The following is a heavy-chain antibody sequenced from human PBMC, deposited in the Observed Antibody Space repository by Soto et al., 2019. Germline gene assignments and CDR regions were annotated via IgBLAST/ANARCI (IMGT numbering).Heavy chain of an antibody. CDR3: ARDQTHYDILTGYYIYYYYAMDV. J-gene: IGHJ6*02. CDR1: GFTFSSYG. Sequence: GGSLRFSCAASGFTFSSYGMHWVRQAPGKGLEWVAVIWYDGSKKYYGDSVKGRFTISRDNSKNTLYLQMNSLRAEDTAVYYCARDQTHYDILTGYYIYYYYAMDVWGQGTTVTVSS. V-gene: IGHV3-33*01. D-gene: IGHD3-9*01. CDR2: IWYDGSKK.